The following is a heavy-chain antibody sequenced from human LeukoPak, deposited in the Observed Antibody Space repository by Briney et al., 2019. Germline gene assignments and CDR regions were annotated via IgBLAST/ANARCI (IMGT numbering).Heavy chain of an antibody. Sequence: GGALRLSCAASGFTFSTYAMSWVRQAPGKGLEWVSAINPTGSTTHSADSAKGRFTVSRDNSRNTLYLHMCTLRADNTAPYYSAAPTAVASDYWGQGTLVTVSS. CDR1: GFTFSTYA. D-gene: IGHD5-18*01. CDR3: AAPTAVASDY. V-gene: IGHV3-23*01. CDR2: INPTGSTT. J-gene: IGHJ4*02.